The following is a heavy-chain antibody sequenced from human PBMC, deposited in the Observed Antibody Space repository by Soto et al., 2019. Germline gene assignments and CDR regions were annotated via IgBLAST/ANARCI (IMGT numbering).Heavy chain of an antibody. CDR3: ARIVVGVTVDL. Sequence: QVQLRESGPGLLKPSETLSLTCTVSDASVWSDSYFWTWILQPPGKGLEWIAYISHTGDTNHNPSLNSRVTISIDTSRNLFSLTVTSVTAADTAVYFCARIVVGVTVDLWGQGSLVTVSS. CDR2: ISHTGDT. CDR1: DASVWSDSYF. D-gene: IGHD1-26*01. J-gene: IGHJ4*02. V-gene: IGHV4-61*01.